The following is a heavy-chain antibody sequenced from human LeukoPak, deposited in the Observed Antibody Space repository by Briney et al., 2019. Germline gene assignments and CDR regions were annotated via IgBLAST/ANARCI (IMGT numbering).Heavy chain of an antibody. D-gene: IGHD6-13*01. J-gene: IGHJ3*02. CDR1: GGSISSYY. CDR2: IYYSGST. CDR3: AKSLAAGMYPDAFDI. V-gene: IGHV4-59*12. Sequence: PSETLSLTCTVSGGSISSYYWSWIRQPPGKGLEWIGYIYYSGSTNYNPSLKSRVTISVDTSKNQFSLKLSSVTAADTAVYYCAKSLAAGMYPDAFDIWGQGTMVTVSS.